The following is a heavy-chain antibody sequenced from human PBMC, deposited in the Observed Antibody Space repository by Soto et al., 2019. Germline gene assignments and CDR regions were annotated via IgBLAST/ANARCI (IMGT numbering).Heavy chain of an antibody. CDR3: AKGVGSYYFDY. D-gene: IGHD1-26*01. Sequence: QVQLVESGGGVVQPGRSLRLCCAASGFTFSRYPMYWVRQAPGKGLEWVAVITYDGNNKYYADSVKGRFTISRDNAKNTLSLQMNNLRPEDTAVYYCAKGVGSYYFDYWGQGTLVTVSS. CDR2: ITYDGNNK. J-gene: IGHJ4*02. V-gene: IGHV3-30-3*01. CDR1: GFTFSRYP.